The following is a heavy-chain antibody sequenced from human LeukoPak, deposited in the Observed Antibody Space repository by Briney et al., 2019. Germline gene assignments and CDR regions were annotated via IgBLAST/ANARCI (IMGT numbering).Heavy chain of an antibody. J-gene: IGHJ4*02. CDR1: GGSVSSGSYY. Sequence: SETLSLTCTVSGGSVSSGSYYWNWIRQPPGKGLEWIGYIYYSGSTNYNPSLKSRVTISVDTSKNQFSLKLSSVTAADTAVYYCARDYSGGKFDYWGQGTLVTVSS. CDR3: ARDYSGGKFDY. D-gene: IGHD1-26*01. CDR2: IYYSGST. V-gene: IGHV4-61*01.